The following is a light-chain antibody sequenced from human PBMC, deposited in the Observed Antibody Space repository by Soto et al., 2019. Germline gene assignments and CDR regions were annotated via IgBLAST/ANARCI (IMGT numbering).Light chain of an antibody. CDR2: DAS. CDR3: QHRSSWPIT. CDR1: QSVSSY. J-gene: IGKJ5*01. Sequence: EIVLTQSPATLSLSPGERATLSCRASQSVSSYLAWYQQKPGQAPRLLIYDASNRATGIPVRFSGSGSGTDFTLTISSLEPEDFAVYYCQHRSSWPITFGQGARLEIK. V-gene: IGKV3-11*01.